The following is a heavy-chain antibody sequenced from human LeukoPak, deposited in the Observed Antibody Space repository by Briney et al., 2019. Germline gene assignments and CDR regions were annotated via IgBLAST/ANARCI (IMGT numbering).Heavy chain of an antibody. J-gene: IGHJ6*02. D-gene: IGHD3-22*01. CDR2: MNPNSGNT. V-gene: IGHV1-8*01. CDR1: GYTFTSYD. CDR3: ARGSLHYYDSSGYYGGQDYYYYYGMDV. Sequence: ASVKVSCKASGYTFTSYDINWVRQATGQGLEWMGWMNPNSGNTGYAQKFQGRVTMTRNTSISTAYMELRSLRSEDTAVYYCARGSLHYYDSSGYYGGQDYYYYYGMDVWGQGTTVTVSS.